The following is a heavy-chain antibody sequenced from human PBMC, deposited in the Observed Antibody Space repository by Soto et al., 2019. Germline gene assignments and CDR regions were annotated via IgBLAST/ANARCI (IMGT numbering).Heavy chain of an antibody. Sequence: QVQLVQSGAEVKKPGASVKVSCKASGYTFTSYAMHWVRQAPGQRREGMGWINAGNGNTKYSQKFQGRVTITRNTAASTAYMELSSLKSEDTAVYYCARVGLPLRFDFDYWGQGTLVTVSS. D-gene: IGHD3-10*01. CDR1: GYTFTSYA. CDR3: ARVGLPLRFDFDY. J-gene: IGHJ4*02. V-gene: IGHV1-3*01. CDR2: INAGNGNT.